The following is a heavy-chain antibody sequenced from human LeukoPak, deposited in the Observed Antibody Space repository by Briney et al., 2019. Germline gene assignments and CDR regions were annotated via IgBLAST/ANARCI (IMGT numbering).Heavy chain of an antibody. CDR2: INWNGGVI. V-gene: IGHV3-20*04. CDR1: GFTFDDYG. J-gene: IGHJ3*02. Sequence: GGSLRLSCAASGFTFDDYGMSWVRQAPGKGLEWVSGINWNGGVIDYADSVKGRFTISRDNAKKSLYLQMNTLRAEDTALYYCAKDIRDFYDSSGYYEDAFDIWGQGTMVTVSS. CDR3: AKDIRDFYDSSGYYEDAFDI. D-gene: IGHD3-22*01.